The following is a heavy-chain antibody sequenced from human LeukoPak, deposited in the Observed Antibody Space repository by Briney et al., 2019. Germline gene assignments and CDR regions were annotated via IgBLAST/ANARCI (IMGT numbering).Heavy chain of an antibody. CDR2: IKSKTNGGTT. J-gene: IGHJ4*02. CDR1: GLTFNNVW. CDR3: MLGSGSYDSSDFDY. Sequence: GGSLRLSCAASGLTFNNVWMNWGRQAPGKGLEWVGRIKSKTNGGTTEYAATVKGRFTILRDDSKNTLYLQMNSLKTEDTAVYYCMLGSGSYDSSDFDYWGQGTLVTVSS. D-gene: IGHD3-22*01. V-gene: IGHV3-15*07.